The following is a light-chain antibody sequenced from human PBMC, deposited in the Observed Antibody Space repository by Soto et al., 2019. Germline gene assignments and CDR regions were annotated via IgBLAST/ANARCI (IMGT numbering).Light chain of an antibody. CDR3: CSYAGQRVV. V-gene: IGLV2-23*01. CDR1: YNL. Sequence: QSVLTQPASVSGSPGQSITISCTYNLVSWYQQHPGKAPKLMIYEGNKRPSGVSDRFSGSKSGNTASLTISGLQAEDEADYYCCSYAGQRVVFGGGTKLTVL. CDR2: EGN. J-gene: IGLJ2*01.